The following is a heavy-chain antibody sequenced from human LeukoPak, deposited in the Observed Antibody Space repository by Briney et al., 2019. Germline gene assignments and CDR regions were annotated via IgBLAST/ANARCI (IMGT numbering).Heavy chain of an antibody. J-gene: IGHJ6*03. V-gene: IGHV3-21*01. Sequence: GGSLRLSCAASGFTFSSYEMNWVRQAPGKGLEWVSSISGSSSYIYYADSLKGRFTISRDNAKKSVYPQMNSLRAEDTAVYYCTTVEPQQLRYYYYYMDVWGKGTTVTVSS. CDR3: TTVEPQQLRYYYYYMDV. CDR1: GFTFSSYE. CDR2: ISGSSSYI. D-gene: IGHD6-13*01.